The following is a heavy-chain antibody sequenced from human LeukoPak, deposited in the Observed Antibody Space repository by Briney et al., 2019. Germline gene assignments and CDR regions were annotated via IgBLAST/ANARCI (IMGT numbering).Heavy chain of an antibody. CDR1: GFTFSSYA. J-gene: IGHJ3*02. V-gene: IGHV3-23*01. D-gene: IGHD6-13*01. Sequence: PGGSLRLSCAASGFTFSSYAMSWVRQAPGKGLEWVSAISGSGGSTYYADSEKGRFIISRDNSKNTLYLQMNSLRAEDTAVYYCARTYSSSWFLSPDAFDIWGQGTMVTVSS. CDR3: ARTYSSSWFLSPDAFDI. CDR2: ISGSGGST.